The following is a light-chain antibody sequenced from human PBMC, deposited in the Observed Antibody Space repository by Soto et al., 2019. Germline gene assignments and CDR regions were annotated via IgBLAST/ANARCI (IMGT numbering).Light chain of an antibody. CDR2: EVS. V-gene: IGLV2-14*01. CDR1: SSDVGAYNY. J-gene: IGLJ1*01. Sequence: QSALAQPASVSGSPGQSITISCTGTSSDVGAYNYVSWYQQHPGKAPKLMIYEVSNRPSGVSNRFSGSKSGNIASLTIFGLQAEDEADYFCSSYTSSSSYVFGTGTKGTVL. CDR3: SSYTSSSSYV.